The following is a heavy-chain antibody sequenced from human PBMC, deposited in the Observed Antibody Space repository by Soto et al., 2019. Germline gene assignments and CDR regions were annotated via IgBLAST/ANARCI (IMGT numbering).Heavy chain of an antibody. CDR3: AKADSNYAGRFSYYYMDV. CDR2: ISGYNGNT. CDR1: GYTFRSYG. D-gene: IGHD4-4*01. V-gene: IGHV1-18*01. Sequence: QVQLVQSGTEVKKPGASVKVSCKPSGYTFRSYGISWVRQAPGQGLEWMGWISGYNGNTHYSQKFQGKVTMTTDTSTSTAYMELRNLRSDDTAVYYCAKADSNYAGRFSYYYMDVWGTGTMVTVSS. J-gene: IGHJ6*03.